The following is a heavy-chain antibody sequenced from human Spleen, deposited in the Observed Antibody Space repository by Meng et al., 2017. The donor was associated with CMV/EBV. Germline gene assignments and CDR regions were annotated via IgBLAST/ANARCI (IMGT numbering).Heavy chain of an antibody. V-gene: IGHV3-23*01. CDR2: ISGSGGST. D-gene: IGHD2-2*01. J-gene: IGHJ6*02. CDR3: ATQRIPAAKHYYYGMDV. CDR1: TLSPYA. Sequence: TLSPYAMNWCRQAPGKGLEWVSGISGSGGSTYYADSVKGRFTISRDNSKNTLYLQMNSLRAEDTAVYYCATQRIPAAKHYYYGMDVWGQGTTVTVSS.